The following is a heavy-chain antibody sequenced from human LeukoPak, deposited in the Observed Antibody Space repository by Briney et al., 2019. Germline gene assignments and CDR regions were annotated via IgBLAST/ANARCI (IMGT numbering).Heavy chain of an antibody. CDR3: ARHKGIAAAAIDY. D-gene: IGHD6-13*01. CDR2: IYPNDSDT. CDR1: GYSFPSYW. Sequence: GESLKISCKGSGYSFPSYWIGWVRQMPGKGLEWMGIIYPNDSDTRFTPSFQGQVTISADKSISTAYLQWSSLKASDTAMYYCARHKGIAAAAIDYWGQGTLVTVSS. J-gene: IGHJ4*02. V-gene: IGHV5-51*01.